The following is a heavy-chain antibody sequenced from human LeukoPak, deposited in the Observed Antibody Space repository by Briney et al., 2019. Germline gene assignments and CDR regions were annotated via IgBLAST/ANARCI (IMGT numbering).Heavy chain of an antibody. V-gene: IGHV3-23*01. CDR1: GFTFSSYG. CDR2: ISGSGDRR. J-gene: IGHJ4*02. CDR3: ARDSRRRYFDWSGDY. Sequence: GGSLRLSCAASGFTFSSYGMHWVRQAPGKGLEWVSGISGSGDRRNYADSVKGRFTISRDISKNSLYLQMNSLRAEDTAVYYCARDSRRRYFDWSGDYWGQGTLVTVSS. D-gene: IGHD3-9*01.